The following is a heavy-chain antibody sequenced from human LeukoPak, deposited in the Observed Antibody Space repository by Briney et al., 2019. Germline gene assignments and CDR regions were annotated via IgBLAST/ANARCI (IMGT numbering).Heavy chain of an antibody. CDR3: TTDPLGPIYYDSSGYDPYYFDY. D-gene: IGHD3-22*01. V-gene: IGHV3-23*01. CDR1: GFTFSSYA. Sequence: GGSLRLSCAASGFTFSSYAMSWVRQAPGKGLEWVSAISGSGGSTYYADSVKGRFTISRDDSRNTLYLQMNSLKTEDTAVYYCTTDPLGPIYYDSSGYDPYYFDYWGQGTLVTVS. CDR2: ISGSGGST. J-gene: IGHJ4*02.